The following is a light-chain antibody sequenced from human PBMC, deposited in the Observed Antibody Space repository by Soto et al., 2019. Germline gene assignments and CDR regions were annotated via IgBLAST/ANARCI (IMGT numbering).Light chain of an antibody. CDR3: QQRSNWPPKVT. CDR2: DAS. Sequence: EIVLTQSPATLSLSPGERATLSCRASQSVSSYLAWYQQKPGQAPRLLIYDASNRATGIPARFSDSGSGTDFTLTISSLGPEDFAVYYCQQRSNWPPKVTFGGGTKVEIK. CDR1: QSVSSY. J-gene: IGKJ4*01. V-gene: IGKV3-11*01.